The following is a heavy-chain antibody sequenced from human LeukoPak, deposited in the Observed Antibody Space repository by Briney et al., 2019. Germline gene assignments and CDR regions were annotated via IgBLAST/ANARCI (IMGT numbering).Heavy chain of an antibody. CDR1: GFTFSSYA. Sequence: GGSLRLSCAASGFTFSSYAMSWVRQAPGKGLEWVSAVSGSGGSTYYADSVKGRFIISRDNSKNTLSLQMNSLRAEDTAAYYCAKAMEYYYDISGYYPDDAFDIWGQGTRVTVSS. V-gene: IGHV3-23*01. J-gene: IGHJ3*02. CDR2: VSGSGGST. CDR3: AKAMEYYYDISGYYPDDAFDI. D-gene: IGHD3-22*01.